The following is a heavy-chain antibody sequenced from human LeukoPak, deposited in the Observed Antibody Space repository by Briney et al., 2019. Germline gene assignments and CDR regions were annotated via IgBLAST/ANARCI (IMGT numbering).Heavy chain of an antibody. V-gene: IGHV6-1*01. CDR2: TYYRSKWYN. CDR3: ARGGRLGYYYDSSGYPSPLDAFDI. D-gene: IGHD3-22*01. CDR1: GDSVSSNSAA. J-gene: IGHJ3*02. Sequence: PSQTLSLTCAISGDSVSSNSAAWNWIRQSPSRGLEWLGRTYYRSKWYNDYAVSVKSRITINPDTSKNQFSLQLNSVTPEDTAVYYCARGGRLGYYYDSSGYPSPLDAFDIWGKGTMVTVSS.